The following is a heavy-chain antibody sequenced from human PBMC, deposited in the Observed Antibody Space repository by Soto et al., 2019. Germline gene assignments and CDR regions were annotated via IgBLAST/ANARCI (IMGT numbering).Heavy chain of an antibody. CDR3: ARVGSYYDILTGYYPSFDY. V-gene: IGHV4-34*01. CDR2: INHSGST. Sequence: PSETLSLTCAVYGGSFSGYYWSWIRQPPGKGLEWIGEINHSGSTNYNPSLKSRVTISVDTSKNQFSLKLSSVTAADTAVYYCARVGSYYDILTGYYPSFDYWGQGTLVTVSS. CDR1: GGSFSGYY. D-gene: IGHD3-9*01. J-gene: IGHJ4*02.